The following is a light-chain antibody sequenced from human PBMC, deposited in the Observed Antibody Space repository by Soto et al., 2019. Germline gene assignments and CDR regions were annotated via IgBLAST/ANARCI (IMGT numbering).Light chain of an antibody. Sequence: DIVMTQSPDSLAVSLGERATINCKSSRSVLYSSNNKNHLAWYQQKPGQPPKLLLYWASTRESGVPDRFSGSGSGTDFTLTISSLQAEDVAVYYCQQYYSSPRTFGQGTKVEIK. J-gene: IGKJ1*01. CDR1: RSVLYSSNNKNH. CDR2: WAS. CDR3: QQYYSSPRT. V-gene: IGKV4-1*01.